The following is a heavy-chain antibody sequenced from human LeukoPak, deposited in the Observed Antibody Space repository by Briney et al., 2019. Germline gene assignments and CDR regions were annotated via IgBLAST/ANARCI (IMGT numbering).Heavy chain of an antibody. J-gene: IGHJ4*02. D-gene: IGHD5-12*01. V-gene: IGHV1-18*01. CDR1: GYTFTSYG. CDR2: ISAYNGNT. CDR3: ARTDIGPPHFDY. Sequence: ASVKVSCKASGYTFTSYGISWVRQAPGQGLEWMGWISAYNGNTNYAQKLQGRVTMTTDTSTSTAYVELRSLRSDDTAVYYCARTDIGPPHFDYWGQGTLVTVSS.